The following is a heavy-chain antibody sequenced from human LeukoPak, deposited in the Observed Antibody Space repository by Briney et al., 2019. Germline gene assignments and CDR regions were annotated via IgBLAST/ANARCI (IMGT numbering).Heavy chain of an antibody. V-gene: IGHV3-33*06. D-gene: IGHD1-7*01. CDR3: AKERVDNWNYVFDY. J-gene: IGHJ4*02. Sequence: PGGSLRLSCAASGFTFSSYGMHWVRQAPGKGLEWVAVIWYDGSNKYYADSVKGRFTISRDNSKNTLYLQMNSLRAEDTAVYYCAKERVDNWNYVFDYWGQGTLVTVSS. CDR2: IWYDGSNK. CDR1: GFTFSSYG.